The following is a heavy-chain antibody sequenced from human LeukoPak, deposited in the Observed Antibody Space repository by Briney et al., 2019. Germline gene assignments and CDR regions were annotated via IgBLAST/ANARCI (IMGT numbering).Heavy chain of an antibody. D-gene: IGHD2-2*01. V-gene: IGHV4-34*01. CDR2: INHSGST. Sequence: SETLSLTCAVYGRSFSGYYWSWIRQPPGKGLEWIGEINHSGSTNYNPSLKSRVTISVDTSKNQFSLKLSSVTAADTAVYYSARGRILVVPAFHQNEGRGWFDPWGQGTLVTVSS. J-gene: IGHJ5*02. CDR3: ARGRILVVPAFHQNEGRGWFDP. CDR1: GRSFSGYY.